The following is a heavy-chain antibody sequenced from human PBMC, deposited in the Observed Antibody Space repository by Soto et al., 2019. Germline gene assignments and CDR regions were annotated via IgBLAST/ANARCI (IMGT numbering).Heavy chain of an antibody. Sequence: SETLSLTCTVSGGSMSSNYWTWIRQSPGKGLEWIGYIYYTGSTKYNPSLKSPVTISLDTSKNQFSLRLTSVTSADTAVYYCARGGSYGDFFDYWGQGAQVTVSS. J-gene: IGHJ4*02. D-gene: IGHD4-17*01. CDR3: ARGGSYGDFFDY. CDR2: IYYTGST. CDR1: GGSMSSNY. V-gene: IGHV4-59*01.